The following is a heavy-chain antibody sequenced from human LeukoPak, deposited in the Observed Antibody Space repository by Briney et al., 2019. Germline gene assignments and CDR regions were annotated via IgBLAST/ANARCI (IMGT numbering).Heavy chain of an antibody. J-gene: IGHJ4*02. D-gene: IGHD3-10*01. CDR3: VKGTSFMVRGLIYEW. CDR2: IYSGGTT. V-gene: IGHV3-53*01. CDR1: GFTVSGIY. Sequence: GGSLRLSCAASGFTVSGIYMSWVRQAPGKGLEWVSIIYSGGTTFYADSVKGRFTISRDNSKNTLYLQMNSLRAEDTAVYYCVKGTSFMVRGLIYEWWGQGTLVTVSS.